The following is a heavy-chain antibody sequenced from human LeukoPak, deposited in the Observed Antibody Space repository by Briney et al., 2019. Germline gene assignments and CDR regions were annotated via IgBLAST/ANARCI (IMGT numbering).Heavy chain of an antibody. V-gene: IGHV3-74*01. D-gene: IGHD3-10*01. J-gene: IGHJ4*02. Sequence: GGSLRLSCAASGFTFSNYWMHWVRQDPGKGLVWVSFINPDGSTTNYADSVKGRFTISRDNAKNALYLQMNSLRAEDTAVYYCAKDLHYGSADYWGQGALVTVSS. CDR3: AKDLHYGSADY. CDR2: INPDGSTT. CDR1: GFTFSNYW.